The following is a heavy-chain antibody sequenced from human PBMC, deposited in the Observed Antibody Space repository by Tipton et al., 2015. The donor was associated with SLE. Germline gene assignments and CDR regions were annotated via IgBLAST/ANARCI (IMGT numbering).Heavy chain of an antibody. CDR1: GASISSNIHF. J-gene: IGHJ4*02. CDR3: ARLGAGYFDF. D-gene: IGHD1-26*01. Sequence: TLSPTCTVSGASISSNIHFWGWIRQPPGKGLEWIGSIYYTGTTYDKPSLKSRATMSVDTSKNQFSLKLNFVTDADTAVYYCARLGAGYFDFWGQGTLVTVSS. V-gene: IGHV4-39*07. CDR2: IYYTGTT.